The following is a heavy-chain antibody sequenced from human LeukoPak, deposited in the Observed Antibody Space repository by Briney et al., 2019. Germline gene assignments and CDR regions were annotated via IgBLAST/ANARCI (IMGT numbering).Heavy chain of an antibody. CDR3: ARDSGSGWYGVFDY. CDR1: GYTFTGYY. Sequence: ASVTVSCKASGYTFTGYYMHWVRQAPGQGLEWMGWFNPNSGGTNFAQNFQGRVTMTRDTSISTAYMELSRLTSDDTAVYYCARDSGSGWYGVFDYWGQGTLVTVSS. D-gene: IGHD6-19*01. V-gene: IGHV1-2*02. J-gene: IGHJ4*02. CDR2: FNPNSGGT.